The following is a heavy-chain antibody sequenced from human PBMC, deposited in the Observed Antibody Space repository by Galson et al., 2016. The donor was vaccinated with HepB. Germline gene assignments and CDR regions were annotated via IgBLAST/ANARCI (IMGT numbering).Heavy chain of an antibody. V-gene: IGHV1-46*01. CDR2: INPTDGST. CDR1: GYTFTNFY. J-gene: IGHJ4*02. D-gene: IGHD3-10*01. Sequence: SVKVSCKASGYTFTNFYMHWVRQAPGQGLEWIGIINPTDGSTTYTQKFQGRVTLTRDTSTSTGYMELSSLRSEDTAVYYCARITLVRGAAADYWGQGTLVTVSS. CDR3: ARITLVRGAAADY.